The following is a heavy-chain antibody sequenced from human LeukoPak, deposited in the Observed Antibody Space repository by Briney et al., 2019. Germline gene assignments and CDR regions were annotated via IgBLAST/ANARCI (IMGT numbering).Heavy chain of an antibody. J-gene: IGHJ5*02. CDR2: IYYSGST. CDR3: ARAPYCSGGSCYFGANDNWFDP. Sequence: PSETLSLTCTDSGGSISSSSYYWGWIRQPPGKGLEWIGSIYYSGSTYYNPSLKSRVTISVDTSKNQFSLKLSSVTAADTAVYYCARAPYCSGGSCYFGANDNWFDPWGQGTLVTVSS. CDR1: GGSISSSSYY. D-gene: IGHD2-15*01. V-gene: IGHV4-39*01.